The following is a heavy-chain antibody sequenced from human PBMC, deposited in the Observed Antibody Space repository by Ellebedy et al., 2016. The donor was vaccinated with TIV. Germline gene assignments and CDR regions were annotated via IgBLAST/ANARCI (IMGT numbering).Heavy chain of an antibody. Sequence: RGSLRLSXAASGFTFSYYSMHWVRQAPGKGLEWVAVISHDGSNKYHAESVKGRFTISRDDSKNTLYLQMNTLRTEDTALYFCARGSSSRGYFDSWGQGTLVTVSS. D-gene: IGHD6-13*01. CDR3: ARGSSSRGYFDS. CDR1: GFTFSYYS. V-gene: IGHV3-30-3*01. J-gene: IGHJ4*02. CDR2: ISHDGSNK.